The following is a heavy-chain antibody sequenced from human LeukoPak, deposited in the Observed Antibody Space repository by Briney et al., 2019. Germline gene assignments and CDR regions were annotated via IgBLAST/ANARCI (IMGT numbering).Heavy chain of an antibody. J-gene: IGHJ6*03. CDR1: GFTFSSYS. CDR2: ISSSSGTI. V-gene: IGHV3-48*01. Sequence: GGSLRLSCAASGFTFSSYSMNWVRQAPGKGLEWVSYISSSSGTIYYADSVKGRFTISRDNAKNSLYLQMNSLRAEDTAVYYCARDRITMVRGANYYYMDVWGKGTTVTVSS. D-gene: IGHD3-10*01. CDR3: ARDRITMVRGANYYYMDV.